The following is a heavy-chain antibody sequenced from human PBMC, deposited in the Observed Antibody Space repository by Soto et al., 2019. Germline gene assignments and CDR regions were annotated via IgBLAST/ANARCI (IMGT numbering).Heavy chain of an antibody. CDR3: ASSFAVTAAIGY. Sequence: SVKVSCKASGGTFSSYAISWVRQAPGQGLEWMGGIIPIFGTANYAQKFQGRVTITADESTSTAYMELSSLRSEDTAVSYCASSFAVTAAIGYWGQGTLVTVAS. J-gene: IGHJ4*02. V-gene: IGHV1-69*13. CDR1: GGTFSSYA. D-gene: IGHD2-2*02. CDR2: IIPIFGTA.